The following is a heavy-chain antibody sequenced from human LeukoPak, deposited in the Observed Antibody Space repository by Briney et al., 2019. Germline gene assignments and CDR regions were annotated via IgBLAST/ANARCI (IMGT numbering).Heavy chain of an antibody. J-gene: IGHJ5*02. Sequence: PSETLSLTCAVYGGSFSGYYWSWIRQPPGKGLEWIGEINHSGSTNYNPSLKSRVTISVDTSKNQFSLKLSSVTAADTAVYYCASAWWYNWFDPWGQGTLVTVSS. CDR2: INHSGST. V-gene: IGHV4-34*01. CDR1: GGSFSGYY. D-gene: IGHD2-15*01. CDR3: ASAWWYNWFDP.